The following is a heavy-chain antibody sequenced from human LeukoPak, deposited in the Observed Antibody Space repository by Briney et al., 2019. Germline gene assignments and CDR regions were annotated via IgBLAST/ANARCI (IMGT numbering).Heavy chain of an antibody. CDR1: GGSISSGGYY. CDR2: IYYSGST. J-gene: IGHJ4*02. CDR3: AREPRITMVRGVIIGYFDY. Sequence: SETLSLTCTVSGGSISSGGYYWSRIRQHPGKGLEWIGYIYYSGSTYYNPSLKSRVTISVDTSKNQFSLKLSSVTAADTAVYYCAREPRITMVRGVIIGYFDYWGQGTLVTVSS. V-gene: IGHV4-31*03. D-gene: IGHD3-10*01.